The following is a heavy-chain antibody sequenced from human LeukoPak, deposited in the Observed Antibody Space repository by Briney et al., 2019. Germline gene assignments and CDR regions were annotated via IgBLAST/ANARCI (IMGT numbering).Heavy chain of an antibody. J-gene: IGHJ4*02. V-gene: IGHV3-7*04. CDR3: TRDALFGSGRTHLDF. D-gene: IGHD3-10*01. CDR1: EFTFNRYW. CDR2: IKHDGSEA. Sequence: GGSLRLSCAASEFTFNRYWMSWVRQAPGKGLEWVANIKHDGSEAHYVDSVKGRFTISRDNAKNSLSLQMNSLNVDDTGAYFCTRDALFGSGRTHLDFWSQGTLVSVSS.